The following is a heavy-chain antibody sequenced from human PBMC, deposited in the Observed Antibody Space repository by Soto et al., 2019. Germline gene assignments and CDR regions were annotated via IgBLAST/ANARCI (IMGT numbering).Heavy chain of an antibody. CDR3: ARDLGGCSSTSCYYGMDV. D-gene: IGHD2-2*01. V-gene: IGHV4-59*01. J-gene: IGHJ6*02. CDR1: GSANSGDY. CDR2: IYYSGST. Sequence: SETQPHTGTDAGSANSGDYRSWNRQPPGKGLEWIGYIYYSGSTNYNPSLKSRVTISVDTSKNQFSLKLSSVTAADTAVYYCARDLGGCSSTSCYYGMDVWGQGTTVTVSS.